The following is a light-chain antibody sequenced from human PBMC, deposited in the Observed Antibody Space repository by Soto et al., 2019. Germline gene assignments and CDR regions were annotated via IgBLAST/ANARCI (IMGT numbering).Light chain of an antibody. Sequence: IRMNQSPSTLSSSLGDRVTITWRASQGISGWLAWYQQKPGKAPKLLIYDASSLESGVPSRFSGSVSGTEGTITLSSLRHDDGATYDGQHYNSYSEAFCQGTKVDNK. V-gene: IGKV1-5*01. CDR3: QHYNSYSEA. CDR1: QGISGW. J-gene: IGKJ1*01. CDR2: DAS.